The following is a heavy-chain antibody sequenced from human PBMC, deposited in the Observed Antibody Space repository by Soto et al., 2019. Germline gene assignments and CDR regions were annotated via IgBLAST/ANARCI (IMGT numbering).Heavy chain of an antibody. CDR1: GMTISNAW. D-gene: IGHD6-13*01. V-gene: IGHV3-15*01. Sequence: EVQLVESGGGLVEPGGSLRLSCAASGMTISNAWMNWVRQAPGKGLEWVGRIRSKTDGGTTEYAAPVKGRFTFSREDSKNTLNLQMSGLQTEDTAVYHWTTTRPGTNVFDKWGQGTMVTVSS. J-gene: IGHJ3*02. CDR2: IRSKTDGGTT. CDR3: TTTRPGTNVFDK.